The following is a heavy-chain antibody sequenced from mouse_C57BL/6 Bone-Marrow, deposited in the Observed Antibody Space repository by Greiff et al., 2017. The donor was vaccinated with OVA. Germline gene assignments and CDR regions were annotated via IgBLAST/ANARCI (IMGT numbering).Heavy chain of an antibody. CDR1: GYTFTDYY. D-gene: IGHD2-3*01. V-gene: IGHV1-76*01. CDR3: ARRSIYDGYLFDY. CDR2: IYPGSGNT. J-gene: IGHJ2*01. Sequence: VQLQQSGAELVRPGASVKLSCKASGYTFTDYYINWVKQRPGQGLEWIARIYPGSGNTYYNEKFKGKATLTAEKSSSTAYMQLSSLTSEDSAVYFCARRSIYDGYLFDYWGQGTTLTVSS.